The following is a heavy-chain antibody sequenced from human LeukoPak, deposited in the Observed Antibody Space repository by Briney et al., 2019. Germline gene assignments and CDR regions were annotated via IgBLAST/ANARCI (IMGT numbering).Heavy chain of an antibody. J-gene: IGHJ4*02. CDR1: GGSISSGGYS. V-gene: IGHV4-30-2*01. Sequence: SQTLSLTCAVSGGSISSGGYSWSWIRQPPGNGLEWIGYIYPSGTTYYNPSLKSRVTISVDRSKNQFSLKVNSVTAADTAVYYCVRDGEGRSFDYWGQGTLVTVSS. D-gene: IGHD2-21*01. CDR3: VRDGEGRSFDY. CDR2: IYPSGTT.